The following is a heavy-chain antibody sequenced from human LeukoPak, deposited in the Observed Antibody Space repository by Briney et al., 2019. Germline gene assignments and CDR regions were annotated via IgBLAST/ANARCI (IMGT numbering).Heavy chain of an antibody. CDR1: GFIFGDYG. V-gene: IGHV3-49*04. Sequence: GRSLRLSCTASGFIFGDYGMSWVRQAPGKGLEWVGFIRNKAYGGTTDYAASVKGRFTISRDDSKSIAYLQMNSLKTEDTAMYYCTRDSTGSSSTLFDFWGQGTLVTVSS. CDR2: IRNKAYGGTT. D-gene: IGHD6-13*01. J-gene: IGHJ4*02. CDR3: TRDSTGSSSTLFDF.